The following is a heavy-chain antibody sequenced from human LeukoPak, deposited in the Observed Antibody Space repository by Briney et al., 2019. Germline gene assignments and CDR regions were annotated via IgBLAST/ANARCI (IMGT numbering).Heavy chain of an antibody. V-gene: IGHV4-31*03. J-gene: IGHJ6*03. Sequence: SETLSLTCTVSGGSISSSNYYWSWIRQHPGKGLEWIGYIYYSGSTYYNPSLKSRVTISVDTSKNQFSLKLSSVTAADTAVYYCARGVEWLFSYYYYYMDVWGKGTTVTVSS. CDR1: GGSISSSNYY. D-gene: IGHD3-3*01. CDR3: ARGVEWLFSYYYYYMDV. CDR2: IYYSGST.